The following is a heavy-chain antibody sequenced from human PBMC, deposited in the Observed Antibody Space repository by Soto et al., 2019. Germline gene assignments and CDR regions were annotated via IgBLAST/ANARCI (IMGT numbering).Heavy chain of an antibody. V-gene: IGHV1-46*03. Sequence: QVQLVQSGSEVKKPGASVKVSCKASGYTFTNYYIHWVRQAPGQGLEWMGIINPSGGSTTYAQKFQGRVTLTRDTSATTVYMDLSSLRSEDTAMYYCCRGGNDILTGFPHYYMDVWGKGTTVTVSS. CDR3: CRGGNDILTGFPHYYMDV. D-gene: IGHD3-9*01. CDR1: GYTFTNYY. CDR2: INPSGGST. J-gene: IGHJ6*03.